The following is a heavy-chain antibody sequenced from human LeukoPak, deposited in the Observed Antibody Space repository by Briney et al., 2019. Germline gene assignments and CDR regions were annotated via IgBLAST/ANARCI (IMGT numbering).Heavy chain of an antibody. J-gene: IGHJ4*02. Sequence: TGRSLRLSCSASGFTFNDYAIYWVPQAPGKGLEYVSTTSSDGGTTYYADSVKGRYTISRDNCKNMVHLQMSSLRPGDTAVYYCVNIATEDYWGQGTLVTVSS. CDR1: GFTFNDYA. CDR2: TSSDGGTT. D-gene: IGHD6-13*01. V-gene: IGHV3-64D*09. CDR3: VNIATEDY.